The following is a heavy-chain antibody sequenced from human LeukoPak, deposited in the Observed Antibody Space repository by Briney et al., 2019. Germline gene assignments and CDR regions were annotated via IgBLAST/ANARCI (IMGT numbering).Heavy chain of an antibody. CDR3: ARGGYGMDV. V-gene: IGHV4-34*01. J-gene: IGHJ6*02. Sequence: SETLSLTCAVYGGSFSGYYWSLIRQPPGKGLEWIGEINHSGSTNYNPSLKSRVTISVDTSKNQFSLKLSSVTAADTAVYYCARGGYGMDVWGQGTTVTVSS. CDR1: GGSFSGYY. CDR2: INHSGST.